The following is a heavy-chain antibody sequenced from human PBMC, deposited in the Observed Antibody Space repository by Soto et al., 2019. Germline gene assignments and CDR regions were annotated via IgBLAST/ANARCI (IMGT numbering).Heavy chain of an antibody. Sequence: EVQLLGSGGGLVQPGGYLRISCAASGLTFSSYAMSWVRQAPGKGLEWVSGISGSGVSTHYADSVKGRFTISRDNSKNTLYLQMNSLRAEDTAVYYCAKEVGYSSGYDYFDYWGQGTLVTVSS. D-gene: IGHD6-19*01. CDR3: AKEVGYSSGYDYFDY. J-gene: IGHJ4*02. CDR1: GLTFSSYA. CDR2: ISGSGVST. V-gene: IGHV3-23*01.